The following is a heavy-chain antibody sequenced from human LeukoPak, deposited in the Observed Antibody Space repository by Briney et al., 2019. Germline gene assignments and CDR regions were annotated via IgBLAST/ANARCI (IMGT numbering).Heavy chain of an antibody. V-gene: IGHV4-61*02. CDR1: GDSIGSGSHF. Sequence: SETLSLTCTVSGDSIGSGSHFWSWIRQPAEKGLEWIGRVYASGSTNYNPSLKSRVTISVDTSTNQFSLKLSSVTAADTAVYFCARVGRLLGKFDYWGQGTLVTVSS. J-gene: IGHJ4*02. CDR2: VYASGST. D-gene: IGHD3-22*01. CDR3: ARVGRLLGKFDY.